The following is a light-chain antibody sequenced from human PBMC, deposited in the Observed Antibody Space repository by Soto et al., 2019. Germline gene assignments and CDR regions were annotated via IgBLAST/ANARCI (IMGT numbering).Light chain of an antibody. CDR3: MQGTYWPPRT. J-gene: IGKJ1*01. CDR2: KVS. V-gene: IGKV2-30*01. CDR1: QSLLYSDGNTY. Sequence: DVVMTQSPLSMPVTLGQPASISCRSSQSLLYSDGNTYLSWFQQRPGQSPRRLIYKVSNRDSGVPDRFSGSGSGTDFTLKISRVEAEDVGVYYGMQGTYWPPRTFGQGTKVEIK.